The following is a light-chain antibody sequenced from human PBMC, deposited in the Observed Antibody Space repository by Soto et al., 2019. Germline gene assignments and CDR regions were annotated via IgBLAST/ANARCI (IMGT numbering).Light chain of an antibody. V-gene: IGLV2-14*03. CDR2: DVT. CDR1: STDIGYYNY. Sequence: QSALTQPASMSGSPGQSITISCTGTSTDIGYYNYVSWYQQHPGKAPKLMIYDVTNRPSGISIRFSGSKSGNTAYLTISGLQADDEAVYYCTSYTRSRSFDVSGGGTKLTVL. CDR3: TSYTRSRSFDV. J-gene: IGLJ3*02.